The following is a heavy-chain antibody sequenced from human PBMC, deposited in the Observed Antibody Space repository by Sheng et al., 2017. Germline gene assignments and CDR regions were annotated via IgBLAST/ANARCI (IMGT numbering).Heavy chain of an antibody. Sequence: QVQLQESGPGLVKPSETLALTCTVSGYSISSGFYWGWIRQPPGKGLEWIGYIYHSGNTYYSPSLKSRVTISVDTSKNQFSLKLSSVTAADTAMYYCARDYDFWKHAFEIWAKGQWSPSLQ. CDR1: GYSISSGFY. J-gene: IGHJ3*02. CDR3: ARDYDFWKHAFEI. V-gene: IGHV4-38-2*02. D-gene: IGHD3-3*01. CDR2: IYHSGNT.